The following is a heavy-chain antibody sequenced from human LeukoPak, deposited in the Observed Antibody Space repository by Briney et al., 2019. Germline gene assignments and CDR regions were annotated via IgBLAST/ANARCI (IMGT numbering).Heavy chain of an antibody. CDR2: IRYDGGKK. CDR3: GKDPLEEPAYMVRGVIGGYFDY. Sequence: GGSLIPSCAAAGTTSSSYGIHWGRQAPGKGLGWGAFIRYDGGKKYYENSVKGRFTISRDNSKNPLKLQMNSLSAEDTAVYYCGKDPLEEPAYMVRGVIGGYFDYWGQGTLVTVSS. D-gene: IGHD3-10*01. J-gene: IGHJ4*02. V-gene: IGHV3-30*02. CDR1: GTTSSSYG.